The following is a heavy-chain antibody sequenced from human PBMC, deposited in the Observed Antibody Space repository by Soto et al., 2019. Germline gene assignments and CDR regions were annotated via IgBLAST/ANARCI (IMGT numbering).Heavy chain of an antibody. Sequence: EVQLVESGGGLVKPGGSLRLSCAASGFTFSSYSMNWVRQAPGKGLEWVSSISSSSSYIYYADSVKGRFTISRDNAKNSQSLQLNSLRAEDTAVYYCARDGSNYDFWSGYHAYYYYGMDVWGQGTTVTVSS. D-gene: IGHD3-3*01. CDR3: ARDGSNYDFWSGYHAYYYYGMDV. J-gene: IGHJ6*02. V-gene: IGHV3-21*01. CDR2: ISSSSSYI. CDR1: GFTFSSYS.